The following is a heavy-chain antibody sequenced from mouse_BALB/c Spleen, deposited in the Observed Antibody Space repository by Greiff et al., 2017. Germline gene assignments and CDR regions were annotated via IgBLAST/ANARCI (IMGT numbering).Heavy chain of an antibody. J-gene: IGHJ3*01. Sequence: EVQLQQSGPVLARPGASVKMSCKASGYSFTSYWMHWVKQRPGQGLEWIGAIYPGNSDTSYNQKFKGKAKLTAVTSASTAYMELSSLTNEDSAVYYCTVLLLRSWFAYWGQGTLVTVSA. D-gene: IGHD1-1*01. CDR1: GYSFTSYW. V-gene: IGHV1-5*01. CDR2: IYPGNSDT. CDR3: TVLLLRSWFAY.